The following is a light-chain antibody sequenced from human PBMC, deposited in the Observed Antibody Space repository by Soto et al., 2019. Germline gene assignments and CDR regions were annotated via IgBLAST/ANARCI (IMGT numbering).Light chain of an antibody. V-gene: IGKV3-15*01. J-gene: IGKJ1*01. CDR2: GAS. CDR3: QQYNNWPPMA. Sequence: EIVMTQSPATLSVSPGERATLSCRASQSVSSNLAWYQQKPGQAPRLLIYGASTRATGIPARLSGSGSGTEFTLTISSLPSEDFAVYYCQQYNNWPPMAFGQGTKVEIE. CDR1: QSVSSN.